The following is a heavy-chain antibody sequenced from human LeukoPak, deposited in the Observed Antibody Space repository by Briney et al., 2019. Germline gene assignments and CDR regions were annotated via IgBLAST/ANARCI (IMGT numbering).Heavy chain of an antibody. CDR3: AKDQLAAAGNYFGY. CDR1: GFTFSDYY. CDR2: ISSSGGST. Sequence: GGSLRLSCAASGFTFSDYYMSWIRQAPGKGLEWVSYISSSGGSTYYADSVKGRFTISRDNSKNTLYLQMNSLRAEDTAVYYCAKDQLAAAGNYFGYWGQGTLVTVSS. J-gene: IGHJ4*02. D-gene: IGHD6-13*01. V-gene: IGHV3-11*01.